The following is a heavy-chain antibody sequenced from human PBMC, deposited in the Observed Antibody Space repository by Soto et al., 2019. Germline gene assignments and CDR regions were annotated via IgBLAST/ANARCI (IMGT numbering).Heavy chain of an antibody. CDR1: GFSLSTDGVG. CDR3: AHAYGGTSWPNDAFDV. J-gene: IGHJ3*01. CDR2: IYWDDDQ. V-gene: IGHV2-5*02. D-gene: IGHD2-2*01. Sequence: QITLKESGPTLVKPTQTLTLICTFSGFSLSTDGVGVGWIRQPPGKALEWLALIYWDDDQRYSPSLKTRLTITMDTSKNQVVLTMTNMDPVDTATYYCAHAYGGTSWPNDAFDVWGQGTVDTVSS.